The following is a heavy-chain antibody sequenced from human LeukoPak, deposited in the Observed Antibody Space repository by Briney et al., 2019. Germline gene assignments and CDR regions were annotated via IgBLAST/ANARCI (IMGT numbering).Heavy chain of an antibody. CDR2: IYHSGST. Sequence: SETLSLTCTVSGGSISSGYYWGWIRQPPGKGLEWIGSIYHSGSTYYNPSLKSRVTISVDTSKNQFSLKLSSVTAADTAVYYCARCPIPDSSGAFDIWGQGTMVTVSS. CDR3: ARCPIPDSSGAFDI. V-gene: IGHV4-38-2*02. D-gene: IGHD2-2*02. J-gene: IGHJ3*02. CDR1: GGSISSGYY.